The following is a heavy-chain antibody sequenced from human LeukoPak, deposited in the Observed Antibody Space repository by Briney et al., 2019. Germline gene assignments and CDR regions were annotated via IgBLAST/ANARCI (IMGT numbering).Heavy chain of an antibody. Sequence: ASVKVSCKVSGYTLTELSMHWVRQAPGKGLEWMGGFDPEDGETIYAQKFQGRVTMTEDTSTDTAYMELSSLRSEDTAVYYCATVRWRKWELGGYFDYWGQGTLVTVSS. CDR3: ATVRWRKWELGGYFDY. J-gene: IGHJ4*02. D-gene: IGHD1-26*01. CDR1: GYTLTELS. CDR2: FDPEDGET. V-gene: IGHV1-24*01.